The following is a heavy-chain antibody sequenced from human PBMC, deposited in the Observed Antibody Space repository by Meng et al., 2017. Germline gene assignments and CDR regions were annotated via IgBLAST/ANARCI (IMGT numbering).Heavy chain of an antibody. CDR1: GGTFISYA. J-gene: IGHJ2*01. CDR2: IIPIFGTA. D-gene: IGHD5-12*01. CDR3: ARVSGSENSGYDFYWYFDL. V-gene: IGHV1-69*13. Sequence: SVKVTCKASGGTFISYAISWVRQAPGQGLEWVGGIIPIFGTANYAQKFQGRVTITADESTSTAYMELSSLRSEDTAVYYCARVSGSENSGYDFYWYFDLWGHGTLVTVSS.